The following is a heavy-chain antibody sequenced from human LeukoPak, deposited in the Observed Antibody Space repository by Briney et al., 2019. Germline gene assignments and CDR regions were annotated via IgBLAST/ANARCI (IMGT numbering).Heavy chain of an antibody. CDR2: IKQDGIEK. V-gene: IGHV3-7*01. D-gene: IGHD1-14*01. Sequence: GGSLRLSCAASGFTFSSYWMSWVRQAPGKGLEWVANIKQDGIEKYYVDSVKGRFTISRDNAKDSLYLQMNSLRAEDTAVHFCARVRRAKRQNRYYFYYYMDVWGKGTTVTVSS. J-gene: IGHJ6*03. CDR3: ARVRRAKRQNRYYFYYYMDV. CDR1: GFTFSSYW.